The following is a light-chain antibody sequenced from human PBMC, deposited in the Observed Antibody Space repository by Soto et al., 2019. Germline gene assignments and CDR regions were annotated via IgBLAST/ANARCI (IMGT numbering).Light chain of an antibody. Sequence: THSPATMSLSPGERATLSCRASQSVSSYLAWYQQKPGQAPRLLIYNTSKRATGIPARFSGSGSGTDFTLTISRLEPEDFAVYCCQQYGSSPWTFGQGTKVDI. V-gene: IGKV3-20*01. CDR3: QQYGSSPWT. J-gene: IGKJ1*01. CDR1: QSVSSY. CDR2: NTS.